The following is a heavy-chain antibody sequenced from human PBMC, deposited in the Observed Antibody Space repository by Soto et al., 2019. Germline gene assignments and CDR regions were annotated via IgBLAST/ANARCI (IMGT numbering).Heavy chain of an antibody. CDR3: ARECVDTVTSITIPFDY. CDR2: ISSSASYM. J-gene: IGHJ4*02. Sequence: GSLRLSCATSGFTFSRCDMNWVRQAPGKGLEWVSFISSSASYMYYADSVKGRFTLSRDNSKKSLYLQMNSLRADDTAVYYCARECVDTVTSITIPFDYWGQGALVTVSS. D-gene: IGHD5-12*01. CDR1: GFTFSRCD. V-gene: IGHV3-21*01.